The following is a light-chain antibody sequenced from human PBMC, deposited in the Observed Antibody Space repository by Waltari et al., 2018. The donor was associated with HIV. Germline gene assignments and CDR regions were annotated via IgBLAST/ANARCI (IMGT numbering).Light chain of an antibody. CDR1: SSNIGSNY. CDR2: RNN. J-gene: IGLJ2*01. V-gene: IGLV1-47*01. CDR3: ATWDDTLRGHVV. Sequence: QSVLTQPPSASGTPGQRITISCSGSSSNIGSNYVYWYQHLPGTPPKLLIYRNNQRPSGVPDRCAGSKSGTSASLAISGLRSEDEADDYCATWDDTLRGHVVFGGGTKLNVL.